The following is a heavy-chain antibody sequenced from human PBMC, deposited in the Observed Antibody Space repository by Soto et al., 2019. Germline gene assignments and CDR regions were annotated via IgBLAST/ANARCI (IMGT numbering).Heavy chain of an antibody. CDR3: AKVPEYYDFWSGYTHPFDY. J-gene: IGHJ4*02. CDR1: GFTFSSYA. V-gene: IGHV3-23*01. CDR2: ISGSGGST. Sequence: EVQLLESGGGLVQPGGSLRLSCAASGFTFSSYAMSWVRQAPGKGLEWVSAISGSGGSTYYADSVKGRFTISRDNSKNTLYLQMNSLRAEDTAVYYCAKVPEYYDFWSGYTHPFDYWGREPWSPSPQ. D-gene: IGHD3-3*01.